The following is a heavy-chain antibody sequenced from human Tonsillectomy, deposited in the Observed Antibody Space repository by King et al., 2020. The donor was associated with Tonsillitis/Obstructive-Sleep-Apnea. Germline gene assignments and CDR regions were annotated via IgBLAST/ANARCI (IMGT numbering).Heavy chain of an antibody. J-gene: IGHJ4*02. Sequence: VQLVESGAEVKKPGASVKVSCKASGYTFTSYGISWVRQAPGQGLEWMGWISAYNGNTNYAQKLQGRVTMTTYTSMSTAYMELRGLRSDDTAVYYCARLGNYYGSGSYYNYWGQGTLVTVSS. CDR1: GYTFTSYG. D-gene: IGHD3-10*01. V-gene: IGHV1-18*01. CDR2: ISAYNGNT. CDR3: ARLGNYYGSGSYYNY.